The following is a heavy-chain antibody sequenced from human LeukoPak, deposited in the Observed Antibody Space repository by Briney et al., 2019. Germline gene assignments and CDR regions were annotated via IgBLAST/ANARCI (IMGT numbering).Heavy chain of an antibody. J-gene: IGHJ5*02. V-gene: IGHV4-34*01. CDR1: GGSFSGYY. D-gene: IGHD2-2*01. CDR3: ARGRKARPHIVVVPPGNWFDP. CDR2: INHSGST. Sequence: PSETLSLTCAVYGGSFSGYYWSRIRQPPGKGLEWIGEINHSGSTNYNPSLKSRVTISVDTSKNQFSLKLSSVTAADTAVYYCARGRKARPHIVVVPPGNWFDPWGQGTLVTVSS.